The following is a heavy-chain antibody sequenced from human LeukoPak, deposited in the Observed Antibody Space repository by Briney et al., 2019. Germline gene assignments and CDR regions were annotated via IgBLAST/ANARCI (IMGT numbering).Heavy chain of an antibody. CDR1: GFIFGDYS. CDR2: IGIDSGNT. J-gene: IGHJ4*02. V-gene: IGHV3-11*06. Sequence: KTGGSLRLSCAASGFIFGDYSMNWVRQPPGKGLEWISYIGIDSGNTKYAGSVKGRFTISADNAKNPLFLHMNSLRVEDTAVYYCARDHNFAFDNWGQGTLVTVSS. D-gene: IGHD5-24*01. CDR3: ARDHNFAFDN.